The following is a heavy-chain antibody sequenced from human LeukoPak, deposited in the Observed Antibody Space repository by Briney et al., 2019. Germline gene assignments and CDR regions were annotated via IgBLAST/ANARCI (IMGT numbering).Heavy chain of an antibody. CDR1: GGSISSYY. D-gene: IGHD2-15*01. V-gene: IGHV4-59*12. CDR2: IYYSGST. CDR3: ARGLNLGGYFDY. Sequence: PSETLSLTCTVPGGSISSYYWSWIRQPPGKGLEWIGYIYYSGSTNYNPSLKSRVTISVDTSRNQFSLKLSSVTAADTAVYYCARGLNLGGYFDYWGQGTLVTVSS. J-gene: IGHJ4*02.